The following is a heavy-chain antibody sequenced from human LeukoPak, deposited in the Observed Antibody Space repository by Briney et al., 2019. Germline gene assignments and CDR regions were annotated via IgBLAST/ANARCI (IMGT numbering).Heavy chain of an antibody. J-gene: IGHJ6*02. D-gene: IGHD3-3*01. Sequence: MPSETLSLTCAVYGGSFSGYYWSWIRQPPGKGLEWIGEINHSGSTNYNPSLKSRVTISVDTSKNQFSLKLSSVTAADTAVYYCARGVYDFWTPNRDYGMDVWGQGTTVTVSS. CDR2: INHSGST. CDR3: ARGVYDFWTPNRDYGMDV. CDR1: GGSFSGYY. V-gene: IGHV4-34*01.